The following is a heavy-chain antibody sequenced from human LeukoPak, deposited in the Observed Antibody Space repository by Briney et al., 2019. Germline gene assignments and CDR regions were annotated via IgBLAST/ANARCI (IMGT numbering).Heavy chain of an antibody. J-gene: IGHJ5*02. CDR2: ISGSGGST. Sequence: GGSLRLSCTASGFTFGDYAMSWFRQAPGKGLEWVSAISGSGGSTYYADSVKGRFTISRDNSKNTLYLQMNSLRAEDTAVYYCAGVSSGWYPNWFDPWGQGTLVTVSS. CDR1: GFTFGDYA. D-gene: IGHD6-19*01. V-gene: IGHV3-23*01. CDR3: AGVSSGWYPNWFDP.